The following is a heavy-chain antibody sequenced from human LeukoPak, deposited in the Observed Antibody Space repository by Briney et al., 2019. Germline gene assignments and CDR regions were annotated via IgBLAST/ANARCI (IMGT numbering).Heavy chain of an antibody. CDR1: GYTFTSYS. J-gene: IGHJ3*02. D-gene: IGHD3-22*01. Sequence: ASVKVSCKASGYTFTSYSMNWVRQAPVQGLELLGWINTNTGNPTYAQGFTGRFVFSLDTSVNTAYLQISSLKAEDTAVYYCARVVHPYDYESSGLTYDAFDIWGQGTMVTVSS. V-gene: IGHV7-4-1*02. CDR2: INTNTGNP. CDR3: ARVVHPYDYESSGLTYDAFDI.